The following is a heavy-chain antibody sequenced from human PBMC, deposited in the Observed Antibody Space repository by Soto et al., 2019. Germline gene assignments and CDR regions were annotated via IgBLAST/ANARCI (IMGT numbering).Heavy chain of an antibody. Sequence: GGSLRLSCAASGFTFSNAWMNWVRQAPGKGLEWVGRIKSKTDGGTTDYAAPVKGRFTISRDDSKNTLYLQMNSLKTEDTAVYYCTTDYPPQSERYFDWWNIDYWGKGTLVTVSS. CDR1: GFTFSNAW. CDR3: TTDYPPQSERYFDWWNIDY. CDR2: IKSKTDGGTT. V-gene: IGHV3-15*07. D-gene: IGHD3-9*01. J-gene: IGHJ4*02.